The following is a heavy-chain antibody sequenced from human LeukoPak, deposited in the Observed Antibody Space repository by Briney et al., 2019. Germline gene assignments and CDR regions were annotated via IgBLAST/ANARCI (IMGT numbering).Heavy chain of an antibody. CDR3: AKAGGWTNYFDY. CDR2: ISAGGGST. J-gene: IGHJ4*02. V-gene: IGHV3-23*01. CDR1: GFTFSSYA. Sequence: GGSLRLSCAASGFTFSSYAMTWVCQAPGKGLEWVSAISAGGGSTYYADSVKGRLTISRDNSKNTLYLQLNSLRAEDTAVYYGAKAGGWTNYFDYWGQGTLVTVSS. D-gene: IGHD6-19*01.